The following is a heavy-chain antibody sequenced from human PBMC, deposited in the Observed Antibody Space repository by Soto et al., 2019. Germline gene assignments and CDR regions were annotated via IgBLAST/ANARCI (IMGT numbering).Heavy chain of an antibody. CDR1: GFTFDDYA. CDR2: ISWNSGSI. J-gene: IGHJ6*02. V-gene: IGHV3-9*01. CDR3: ARGSYYYYGMDV. Sequence: GGSLRLSCAASGFTFDDYAMHWVRQAPGKGLEWVSGISWNSGSIGYADSVKGRFTISRENAKNSLYLQMNSLRAGDTAVYYCARGSYYYYGMDVWGQGTTVTVSS.